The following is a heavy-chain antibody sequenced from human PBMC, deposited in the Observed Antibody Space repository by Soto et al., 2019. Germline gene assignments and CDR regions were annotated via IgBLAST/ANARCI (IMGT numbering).Heavy chain of an antibody. D-gene: IGHD2-15*01. CDR3: VKDVIGYCSAGNCFPDSYFDY. CDR2: ISWNSGTK. CDR1: VFTFDDYA. Sequence: GWSLRLSCASSVFTFDDYAMHWVRQAPGKGLEWVSGISWNSGTKGYADSVEGRFTISRDNAKNSLYLQMSGLRAEDTAFYYCVKDVIGYCSAGNCFPDSYFDYWGQGALVTVSS. V-gene: IGHV3-9*01. J-gene: IGHJ4*02.